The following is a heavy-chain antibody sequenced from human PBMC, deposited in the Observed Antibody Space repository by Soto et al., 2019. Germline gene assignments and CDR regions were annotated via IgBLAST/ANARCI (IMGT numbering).Heavy chain of an antibody. J-gene: IGHJ6*02. V-gene: IGHV1-69*01. CDR2: IIPIFGTA. CDR3: ARSDRYSYGYGYYYYYGMDV. D-gene: IGHD5-18*01. Sequence: QVQLVQSGAEVKKPGSSVKVSCKASGGTFSSYAISWVRQAPGQGLEWMGGIIPIFGTANYAQKLQGRVTITADESTSTAYMELSSLRSEDTAVYYCARSDRYSYGYGYYYYYGMDVWGQGTTVTVSS. CDR1: GGTFSSYA.